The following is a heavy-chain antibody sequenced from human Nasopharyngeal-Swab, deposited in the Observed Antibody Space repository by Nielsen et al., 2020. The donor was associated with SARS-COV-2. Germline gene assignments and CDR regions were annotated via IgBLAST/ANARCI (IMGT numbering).Heavy chain of an antibody. CDR1: GFTFSSYW. V-gene: IGHV3-74*01. CDR2: INSDGSST. CDR3: AKDPHYYDSSGHDY. Sequence: GESLKISCAASGFTFSSYWMHWVRQAPGKGLVWVSRINSDGSSTSYADSVKGRFTISRDNSKNTLYLQMNSLRAEDTAVYYCAKDPHYYDSSGHDYWGQGTLVTVSS. J-gene: IGHJ4*02. D-gene: IGHD3-22*01.